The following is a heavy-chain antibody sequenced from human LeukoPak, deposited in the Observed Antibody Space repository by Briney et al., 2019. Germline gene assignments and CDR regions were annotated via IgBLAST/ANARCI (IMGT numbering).Heavy chain of an antibody. CDR3: ARGPRGLQALEN. CDR2: ISTTSAYT. D-gene: IGHD3-10*01. V-gene: IGHV3-11*06. J-gene: IGHJ4*02. CDR1: GFTFSDFY. Sequence: GGSLRRSCAASGFTFSDFYMTWIRQAPGKGLEWVSHISTTSAYTNYADSVKGRFVISRDNAKNSLYLQMNSLRAEDTAVYYCARGPRGLQALENWGQGTLVTVS.